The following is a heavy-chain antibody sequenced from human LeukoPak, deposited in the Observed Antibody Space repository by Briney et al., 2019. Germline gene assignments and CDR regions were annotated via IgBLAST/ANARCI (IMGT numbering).Heavy chain of an antibody. J-gene: IGHJ6*03. Sequence: GESLRLSCAASGFIVSMKYMTWVRQAPGKGLEWVSVIFSGGTTYYSDSVKGRFTVSRDNSNNIMYLQMNSLRAEDAALYYCARFSGPGMQHYYYYMYVWGTGTTVSVSS. CDR2: IFSGGTT. V-gene: IGHV3-53*01. CDR3: ARFSGPGMQHYYYYMYV. CDR1: GFIVSMKY. D-gene: IGHD2-8*02.